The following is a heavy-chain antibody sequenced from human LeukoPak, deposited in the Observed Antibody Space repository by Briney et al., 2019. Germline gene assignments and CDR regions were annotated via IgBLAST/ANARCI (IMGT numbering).Heavy chain of an antibody. CDR3: AKATGYSSGWPLGY. V-gene: IGHV3-9*01. Sequence: GRSLRLSYAASGFTFDDYAMHWVRQAPGKSLEWVSGISWNSGSIGYADSVKGRFTISRDNAKNSLYLQMNSLRAEDTALYYCAKATGYSSGWPLGYWGQGTLVTVSS. CDR1: GFTFDDYA. J-gene: IGHJ4*02. D-gene: IGHD6-19*01. CDR2: ISWNSGSI.